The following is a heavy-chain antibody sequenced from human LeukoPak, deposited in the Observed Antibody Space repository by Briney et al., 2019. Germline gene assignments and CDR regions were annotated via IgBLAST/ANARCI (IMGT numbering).Heavy chain of an antibody. J-gene: IGHJ5*02. D-gene: IGHD2-2*01. V-gene: IGHV3-23*01. Sequence: PGASLRLSCAASGFTFSSYAMSWVRQAPGKGLEWVSATSGSGGSTYYADSVKGRFTISRDNSKNTLYLQMNSLRAEDTAVYYCAKGGDIVVVPAATRNWFDPWGQGTLVTVSS. CDR1: GFTFSSYA. CDR2: TSGSGGST. CDR3: AKGGDIVVVPAATRNWFDP.